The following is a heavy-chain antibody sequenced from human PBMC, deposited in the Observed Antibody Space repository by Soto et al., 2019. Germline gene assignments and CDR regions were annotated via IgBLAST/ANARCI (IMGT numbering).Heavy chain of an antibody. V-gene: IGHV5-10-1*01. CDR1: GYSFTSYW. Sequence: PGESLKISCKGSGYSFTSYWISWVRQMPGKGLEWMGRIDPSDSYTNYSPSFQGHITISADKSMRSALLPWSRLSSSDTDMYYCARHAAFTAVGVAAAPAYYYDRGVCGQGTT. CDR2: IDPSDSYT. CDR3: ARHAAFTAVGVAAAPAYYYDRGV. D-gene: IGHD2-2*01. J-gene: IGHJ6*01.